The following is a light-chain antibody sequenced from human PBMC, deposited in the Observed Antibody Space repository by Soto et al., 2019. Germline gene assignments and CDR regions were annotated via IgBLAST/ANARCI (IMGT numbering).Light chain of an antibody. J-gene: IGKJ5*01. CDR2: LGS. CDR1: QSLLHRNGYNY. Sequence: DIVMTQSPLSLPVTTGEPASISCRSSQSLLHRNGYNYLDWYLQKPGQSPHLLIYLGSSRASGVPDRISGSGSGTDFTLKISRVEAEDVGVYYCMQALQTPITFGQGTRLEIK. CDR3: MQALQTPIT. V-gene: IGKV2-28*01.